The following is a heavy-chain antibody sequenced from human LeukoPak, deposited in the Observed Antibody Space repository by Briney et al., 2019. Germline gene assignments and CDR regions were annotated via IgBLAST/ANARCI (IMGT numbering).Heavy chain of an antibody. CDR1: GGSISTSSYY. D-gene: IGHD1-26*01. J-gene: IGHJ4*02. CDR3: ARSPIVGATN. V-gene: IGHV4-39*01. CDR2: IYYSGST. Sequence: SETLSLTCTVSGGSISTSSYYWGWIRQPPGKGLEWIGSIYYSGSTSYNPSLKSRVTIYIDTSKNQFSLRLSSVTAADTAVYYCARSPIVGATNWGQGTLVTVSS.